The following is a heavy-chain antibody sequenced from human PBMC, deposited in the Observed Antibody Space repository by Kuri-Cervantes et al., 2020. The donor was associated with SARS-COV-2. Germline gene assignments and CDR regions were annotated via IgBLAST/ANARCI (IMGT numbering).Heavy chain of an antibody. V-gene: IGHV3-30-3*01. CDR2: ISYDGSNK. D-gene: IGHD3-3*01. CDR1: GFIFSDYY. Sequence: GESLKISCTASGFIFSDYYMTWTRQAPGKGLEWVAVISYDGSNKYYADSVKGRFTISRDNSKNTLYLQMNSLRAEDTAVYYCARVPALYDFSYAFDIWGQGTMVTVSS. CDR3: ARVPALYDFSYAFDI. J-gene: IGHJ3*02.